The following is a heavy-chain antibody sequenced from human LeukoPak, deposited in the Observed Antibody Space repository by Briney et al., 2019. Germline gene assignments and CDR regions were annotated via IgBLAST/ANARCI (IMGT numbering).Heavy chain of an antibody. J-gene: IGHJ4*02. CDR3: AKDYAVGSIDY. CDR2: VSTSGVGT. V-gene: IGHV3-23*01. Sequence: PSETLSLTCAVSGGSISSSNWWSWVRQAPGKGLEWVSSVSTSGVGTYYADSVRGRFTISRDNSKNTVFLQMNSLRAEDSAVYYCAKDYAVGSIDYWGQGTLVTVSS. CDR1: GGSISSSN. D-gene: IGHD3-16*01.